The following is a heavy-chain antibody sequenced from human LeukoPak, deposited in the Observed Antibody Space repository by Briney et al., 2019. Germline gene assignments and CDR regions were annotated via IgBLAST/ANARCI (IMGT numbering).Heavy chain of an antibody. Sequence: PGGSLRLSCAASGFTFSSYWMSWVRQAPGKGLEWVANIKQDGSEKYYVDSVKGRLTISRDNAKNSLSLQMNSLRAEDTAVYYCARDPGRSAAGTVGHFDYWGQGNLVTVSS. CDR2: IKQDGSEK. CDR1: GFTFSSYW. V-gene: IGHV3-7*04. D-gene: IGHD6-13*01. CDR3: ARDPGRSAAGTVGHFDY. J-gene: IGHJ4*02.